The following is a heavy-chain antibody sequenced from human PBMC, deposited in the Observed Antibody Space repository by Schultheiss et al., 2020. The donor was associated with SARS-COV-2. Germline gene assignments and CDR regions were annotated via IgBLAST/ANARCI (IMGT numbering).Heavy chain of an antibody. CDR1: AFPFSIYV. J-gene: IGHJ6*02. CDR2: ISYDGSNI. V-gene: IGHV3-30*18. D-gene: IGHD5-12*01. CDR3: AKDRAVATIKYYYGMDV. Sequence: GGSLRLSCAASAFPFSIYVMHWGRQAPGKGLEWVAVISYDGSNIYYADSVKGRFTISRDNSKNTLYLQMNNLRPEDTAVYYCAKDRAVATIKYYYGMDVWGQGTTVTVSS.